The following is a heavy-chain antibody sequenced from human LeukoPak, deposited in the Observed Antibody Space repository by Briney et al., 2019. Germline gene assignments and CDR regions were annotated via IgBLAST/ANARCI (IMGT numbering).Heavy chain of an antibody. J-gene: IGHJ4*02. Sequence: ASVKVSCKASGGTFSSYAISWVRQAPGQGLEWMGGIIPIFGTANYAQKFQGRVTITADESTGTAYMELSSLRSEDTAVYYCARDNYYDSSGYHPSPFDYWGQGTLVTVSS. CDR2: IIPIFGTA. CDR3: ARDNYYDSSGYHPSPFDY. CDR1: GGTFSSYA. V-gene: IGHV1-69*13. D-gene: IGHD3-22*01.